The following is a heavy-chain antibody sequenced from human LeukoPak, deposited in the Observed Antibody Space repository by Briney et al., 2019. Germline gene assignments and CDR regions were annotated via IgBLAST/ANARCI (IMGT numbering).Heavy chain of an antibody. CDR2: INPSGGST. CDR3: AREGIVATRSWFDP. V-gene: IGHV1-46*01. D-gene: IGHD5-12*01. Sequence: ASVKVSCKASGYTFTSYYMHWVRQAPGQGLEWMGIINPSGGSTNYAQKFQGRVTITADESTSTAYMELSSLRSEDTAVYYCAREGIVATRSWFDPWGQGTLVTVSS. CDR1: GYTFTSYY. J-gene: IGHJ5*02.